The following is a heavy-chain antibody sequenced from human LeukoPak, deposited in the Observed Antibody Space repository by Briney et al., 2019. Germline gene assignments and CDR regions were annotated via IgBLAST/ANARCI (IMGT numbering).Heavy chain of an antibody. J-gene: IGHJ5*02. Sequence: PGGSLRLSCAASGFTFSDYSMTWIRQAPGKGLEWVSYSTSGSGYTNYADSVRGRFTISRDNAKNSLYLQMNSLRAEDTAVYYCARVKQQLVLYWFDPWGQGTLVTVSS. CDR2: STSGSGYT. V-gene: IGHV3-11*05. CDR1: GFTFSDYS. CDR3: ARVKQQLVLYWFDP. D-gene: IGHD6-13*01.